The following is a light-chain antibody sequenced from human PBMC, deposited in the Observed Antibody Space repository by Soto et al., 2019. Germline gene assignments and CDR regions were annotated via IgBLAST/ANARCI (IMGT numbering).Light chain of an antibody. V-gene: IGKV1-39*01. J-gene: IGKJ4*02. CDR3: QQCYCTPRT. CDR1: QSISNH. CDR2: AAS. Sequence: DVQMSHSPSSLSASVEDRVIITFRTYQSISNHLNWYQQIPWKAPNLLLYAASSLQSGVPSRFSGSGSGTDCTLTIRSLQPEEFATYCCQQCYCTPRTFGDGTKVDI.